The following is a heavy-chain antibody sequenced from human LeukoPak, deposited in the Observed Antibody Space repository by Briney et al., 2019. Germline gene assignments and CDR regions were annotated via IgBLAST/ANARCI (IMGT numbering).Heavy chain of an antibody. D-gene: IGHD2-2*01. CDR1: GFTFSSYG. Sequence: GGSLRLSCAASGFTFSSYGMHWVRQAPGKGLEWVAFIRYDGSNKYYANSVKGRFTISRDNSKNTLYLQMNSLRAEDTAVYYCARSKNSVVPTAQDYWGQGTLVTVSS. J-gene: IGHJ4*02. CDR3: ARSKNSVVPTAQDY. V-gene: IGHV3-30*02. CDR2: IRYDGSNK.